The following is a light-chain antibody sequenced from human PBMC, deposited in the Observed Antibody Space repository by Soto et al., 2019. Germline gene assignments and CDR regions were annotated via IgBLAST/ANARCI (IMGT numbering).Light chain of an antibody. CDR1: SSNIGAGYD. CDR3: QSYDSSLSDAYV. J-gene: IGLJ1*01. V-gene: IGLV1-40*01. CDR2: GNS. Sequence: QAVVTQPPSVSGAPGQRVTISCTGRSSNIGAGYDVHWYQQLPGTAPKLLIYGNSNRPSGVPDRFSGSKSGTSASLAITGLQAEDEADYYCQSYDSSLSDAYVFGTGTKLTVL.